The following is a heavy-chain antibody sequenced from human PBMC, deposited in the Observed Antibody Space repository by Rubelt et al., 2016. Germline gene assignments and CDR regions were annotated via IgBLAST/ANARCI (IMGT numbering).Heavy chain of an antibody. V-gene: IGHV4-61*05. CDR3: ARGSVGATTLGY. CDR1: GGSISSTSHY. J-gene: IGHJ4*02. CDR2: IYYSGST. Sequence: QLQLQESGPGLVKPSETLSLTCTVSGGSISSTSHYWGWIRQPPGEGLEWIGYIYYSGSTNYNPSLKSRVTISVDTSKNQFALKLSSVTAADTAVYYCARGSVGATTLGYWGQGTLVTVSS. D-gene: IGHD1-26*01.